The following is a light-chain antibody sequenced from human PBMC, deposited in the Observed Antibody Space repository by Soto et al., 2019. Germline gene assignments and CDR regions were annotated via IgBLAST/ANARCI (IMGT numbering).Light chain of an antibody. J-gene: IGKJ1*01. CDR3: QQYSSFPRT. Sequence: EIVLTQSPGSLSLSTGERATLSCRASQSVNSCHLAWYQQKPGLAPSLLIYGASSRATGIPDRFGGSGSGTDFTLTISRLQPDDFAAYYCQQYSSFPRTFGPGTKVEIK. V-gene: IGKV3-20*01. CDR1: QSVNSCH. CDR2: GAS.